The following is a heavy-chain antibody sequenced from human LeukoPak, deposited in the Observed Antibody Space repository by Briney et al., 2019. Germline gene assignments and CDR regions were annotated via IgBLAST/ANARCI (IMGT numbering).Heavy chain of an antibody. CDR1: GFTFTSYD. CDR3: ARAAYRQWLFTYYFDY. J-gene: IGHJ4*02. CDR2: MNPNSGNA. D-gene: IGHD6-19*01. V-gene: IGHV1-8*01. Sequence: ASVRVSCKASGFTFTSYDINWVRQATGQGLEWMGWMNPNSGNAGYSQKFQDRVTMTRDTSTSTGYMELSRLRSDDTAVYYCARAAYRQWLFTYYFDYWGRGTLVTVSS.